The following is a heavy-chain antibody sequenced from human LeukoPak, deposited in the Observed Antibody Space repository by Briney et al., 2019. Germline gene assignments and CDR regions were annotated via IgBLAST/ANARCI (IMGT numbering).Heavy chain of an antibody. V-gene: IGHV1-2*02. D-gene: IGHD5-12*01. J-gene: IGHJ4*02. Sequence: GASVKVSCKASGYTFTGYYMHWVRQAPGQGLEWMGWINPNSGGTNYAQKFQGRVTMTRDTSISTSYMELSRLRSDDTAVYYCARAWLRLNPYFDYWGQETLVTVSS. CDR1: GYTFTGYY. CDR3: ARAWLRLNPYFDY. CDR2: INPNSGGT.